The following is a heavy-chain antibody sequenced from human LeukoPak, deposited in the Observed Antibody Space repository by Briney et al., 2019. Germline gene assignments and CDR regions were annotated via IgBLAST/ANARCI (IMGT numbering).Heavy chain of an antibody. D-gene: IGHD3-10*01. CDR2: INPSGGNT. J-gene: IGHJ5*02. CDR3: ARGMVYGSGSYYFETPGDP. Sequence: ASVKVSCKASGYTFTSYYMHWVRQAPGQGLEWMGIINPSGGNTSYAQKFQGRVTMTRDTSTSTVYMELSSLRSEDTAVYYCARGMVYGSGSYYFETPGDPWGQGTLVTVSS. V-gene: IGHV1-46*01. CDR1: GYTFTSYY.